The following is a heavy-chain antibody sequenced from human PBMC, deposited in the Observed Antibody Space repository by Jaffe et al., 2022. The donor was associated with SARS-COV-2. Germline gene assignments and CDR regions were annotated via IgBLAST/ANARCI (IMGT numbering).Heavy chain of an antibody. J-gene: IGHJ4*02. Sequence: QVQLVESGGGVVQPGRSLRLSCAASGFTFSSYGMHWVRQAPGKGLEWVAVISYDGSNKYYADSVKGRFTISRDNSKNTLYLQMNSLRAEDTAVYYCAKSLRIKVPAAIPSYWGQGTLVTVSS. CDR3: AKSLRIKVPAAIPSY. CDR1: GFTFSSYG. V-gene: IGHV3-30*18. CDR2: ISYDGSNK. D-gene: IGHD2-2*02.